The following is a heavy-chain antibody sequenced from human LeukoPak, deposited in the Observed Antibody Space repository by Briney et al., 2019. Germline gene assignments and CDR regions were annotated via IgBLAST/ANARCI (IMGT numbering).Heavy chain of an antibody. V-gene: IGHV3-23*01. J-gene: IGHJ4*02. D-gene: IGHD2-15*01. CDR3: AKSQTYHTYSLDW. CDR1: GFTFSSYA. CDR2: ISGSGDKT. Sequence: GGSLRLSCAASGFTFSSYAMSWVRPAPGKGLEWVSGISGSGDKTYYTDSVKGRFTISRDNSKNTLYLQMNSLRAEDTAVYYCAKSQTYHTYSLDWWGQGTLVTVSS.